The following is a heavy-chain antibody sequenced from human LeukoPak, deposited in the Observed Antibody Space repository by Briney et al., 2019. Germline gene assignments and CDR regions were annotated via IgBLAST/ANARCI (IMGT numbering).Heavy chain of an antibody. CDR2: IYYTGRT. J-gene: IGHJ4*02. D-gene: IGHD3-10*01. CDR3: ARRYGSGSYQDY. V-gene: IGHV4-39*01. CDR1: GGSISSSSYY. Sequence: PSETLSLTCTVSGGSISSSSYYWGWIRQPPGKGLEWIGSIYYTGRTYYSPSLKSRATISVDTSKNQFSLKLSSVTAADTAVYYCARRYGSGSYQDYWGQGTLVTVSS.